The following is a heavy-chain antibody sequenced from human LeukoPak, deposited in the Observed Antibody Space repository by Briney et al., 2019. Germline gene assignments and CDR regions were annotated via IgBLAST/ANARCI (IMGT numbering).Heavy chain of an antibody. V-gene: IGHV3-23*01. Sequence: SGGPLRLSCAASGFTFSSYAMSWVRQAPGKGLEWVSAISGSGGSTYYADSVKGRFTISRDNSKNTLYLQMNSLRAEDTAVYYCAKDLTSCSGCYYYYGMDVWGQGTTVTVSS. CDR3: AKDLTSCSGCYYYYGMDV. J-gene: IGHJ6*02. D-gene: IGHD2-2*01. CDR2: ISGSGGST. CDR1: GFTFSSYA.